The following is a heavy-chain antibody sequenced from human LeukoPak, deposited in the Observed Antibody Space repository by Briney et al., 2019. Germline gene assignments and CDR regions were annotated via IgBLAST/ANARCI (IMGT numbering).Heavy chain of an antibody. CDR1: GFTFSSYA. V-gene: IGHV3-30-3*01. CDR2: ISYDGSNK. Sequence: QPGGSLRLSCAASGFTFSSYAMHWVRQAPGKGLEWVAVISYDGSNKYYADSVKGRFTISRDNSKNTLYLQMNSLRAEDTAVHYCASDIVVVPAATYYYYYGMDVWGQGTTVTVSS. CDR3: ASDIVVVPAATYYYYYGMDV. D-gene: IGHD2-2*01. J-gene: IGHJ6*02.